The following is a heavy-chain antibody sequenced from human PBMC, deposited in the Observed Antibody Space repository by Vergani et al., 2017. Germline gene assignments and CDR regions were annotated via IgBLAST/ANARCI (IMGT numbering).Heavy chain of an antibody. CDR2: INHSGDT. J-gene: IGHJ6*04. V-gene: IGHV4-34*02. CDR3: ARGRVGLHV. CDR1: GGSFSGYY. Sequence: QVQLQQWGAGLLKPSETLSLTCGVYGGSFSGYYGTWIRQPPEKGLEWSGEINHSGDTNYNPSLKSRLTISIDMPKNQFFLTLRSVTAADTAFYYCARGRVGLHVWGRGTAVTVSS.